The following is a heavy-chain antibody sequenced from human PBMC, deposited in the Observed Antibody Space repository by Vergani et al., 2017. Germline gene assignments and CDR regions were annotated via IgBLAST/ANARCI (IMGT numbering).Heavy chain of an antibody. CDR1: GGSFSPYY. J-gene: IGHJ4*02. CDR2: IYTSEST. D-gene: IGHD6-6*01. CDR3: AREYSSSVGFLAY. V-gene: IGHV4-4*07. Sequence: QVQLQESGPGLVKPSQTLFLTCTVSGGSFSPYYWSWIRQPAGKGLEWIGRIYTSESTNYNPSLKSRVTMSVDTSKNQFSLKLSSVTAADTAVYYCAREYSSSVGFLAYWGQGTLVTVSS.